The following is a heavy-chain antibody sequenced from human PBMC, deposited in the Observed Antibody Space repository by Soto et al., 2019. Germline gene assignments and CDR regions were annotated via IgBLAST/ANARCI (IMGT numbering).Heavy chain of an antibody. CDR3: ASGSDYYYYYMDV. J-gene: IGHJ6*03. V-gene: IGHV5-51*01. D-gene: IGHD3-10*01. CDR2: IYPGDSDT. Sequence: GESLKISCQGSGYSFTSYWIGWVRQMPGKGLEWMGIIYPGDSDTRYSPSFQGQVTISADKSISTAYLQWSSLKASDTAMYYCASGSDYYYYYMDVWGKGTTVTVSS. CDR1: GYSFTSYW.